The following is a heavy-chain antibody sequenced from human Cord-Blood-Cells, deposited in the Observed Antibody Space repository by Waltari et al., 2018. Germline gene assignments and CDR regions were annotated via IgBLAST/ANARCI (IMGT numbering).Heavy chain of an antibody. CDR2: MNPTSGNT. CDR1: GYTFTSYD. V-gene: IGHV1-8*03. D-gene: IGHD1-7*01. Sequence: QVQLVQSGAEVKKPGASVKVSCKASGYTFTSYDINWVRQATGRGLEWMGGMNPTSGNTGYAQNFQGRVTITRNTSISTAYMELSSQRSEDTAVYYCARGGKAGTFNFDPWGQGTLVTVSS. CDR3: ARGGKAGTFNFDP. J-gene: IGHJ5*02.